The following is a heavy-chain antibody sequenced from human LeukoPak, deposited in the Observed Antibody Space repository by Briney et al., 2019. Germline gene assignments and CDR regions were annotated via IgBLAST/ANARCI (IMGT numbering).Heavy chain of an antibody. D-gene: IGHD6-19*01. CDR3: ARSTAVAGIYYFDY. V-gene: IGHV1-3*01. CDR2: INAGNGNT. J-gene: IGHJ4*02. Sequence: ASVKVSCKASGYTFTSYAMHWVRQAPGQRLEWMGWINAGNGNTKYSQTFQGRVTITRGTSASTAYMELSSLRSEDTAVYYCARSTAVAGIYYFDYWGQGTLVTVSS. CDR1: GYTFTSYA.